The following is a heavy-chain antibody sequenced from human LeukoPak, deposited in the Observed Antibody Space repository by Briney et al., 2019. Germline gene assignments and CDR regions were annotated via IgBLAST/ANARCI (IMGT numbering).Heavy chain of an antibody. J-gene: IGHJ4*02. V-gene: IGHV4-39*01. D-gene: IGHD2-2*02. CDR1: GVSISSSNSY. Sequence: SETLSLTYTVSGVSISSSNSYWGWIRQPPGKGLEWIGSIYYSGNTYYNASLKSQVSISIDTSKNQFSLRLTSVTAADTAVYYCAKVRFSCSSISCYSFDYWGQGTLVTVSS. CDR2: IYYSGNT. CDR3: AKVRFSCSSISCYSFDY.